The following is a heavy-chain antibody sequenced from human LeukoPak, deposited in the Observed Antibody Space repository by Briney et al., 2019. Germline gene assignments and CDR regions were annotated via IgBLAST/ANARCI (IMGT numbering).Heavy chain of an antibody. J-gene: IGHJ4*02. V-gene: IGHV3-30-3*01. D-gene: IGHD3-10*01. CDR2: ISYDGSNK. CDR3: ARESPGSGSYLGYFDY. CDR1: GFTFSSYA. Sequence: GGSLRLSCAASGFTFSSYAMHWVRQAPGKGLEWVAVISYDGSNKYYADSVKGRFTISRDNSKNTLYLQMNSLRAEDTAVYYCARESPGSGSYLGYFDYWGQGTLVTVSS.